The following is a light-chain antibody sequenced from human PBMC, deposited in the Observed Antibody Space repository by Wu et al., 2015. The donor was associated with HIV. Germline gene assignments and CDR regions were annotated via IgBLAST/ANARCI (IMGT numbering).Light chain of an antibody. V-gene: IGKV1-27*01. CDR2: AAS. CDR3: QRYNSAPLT. J-gene: IGKJ4*01. Sequence: DIQMTQSPSSLSASVGDRVTITCRASQGISTFLAWYQQRPGKVPKLLIYAASTLQSGAPSRFSGSGSGTDFTLTISSLQPEDVATYYCQRYNSAPLTFGGGTRVEIK. CDR1: QGISTF.